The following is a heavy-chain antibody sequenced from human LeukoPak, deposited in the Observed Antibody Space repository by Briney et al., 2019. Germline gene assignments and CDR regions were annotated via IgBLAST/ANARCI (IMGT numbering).Heavy chain of an antibody. V-gene: IGHV4-4*09. CDR2: IHSSGAT. Sequence: SETLSLTCSVSDGSINSYYWSWIRQPPGKGLEWIGYIHSSGATYYNPSLKSRVTISVDTSKNQFSLKLSSVTAADTAVYYCARVPYYYMDVWGKGTTVTVSS. J-gene: IGHJ6*03. CDR3: ARVPYYYMDV. CDR1: DGSINSYY. D-gene: IGHD2-2*01.